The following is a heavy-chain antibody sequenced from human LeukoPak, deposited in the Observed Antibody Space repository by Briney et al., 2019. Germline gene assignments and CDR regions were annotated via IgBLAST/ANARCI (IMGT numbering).Heavy chain of an antibody. CDR3: ARDAQGITMVRGATNWFDP. CDR1: GGTFSSYA. V-gene: IGHV1-69*04. Sequence: ASVKVSCKASGGTFSSYAISWVRQAPGQGLEWMGRIIPILGIANYAQKFQGRVTITADKSTSTAYMELGSLRSEDTAVYYCARDAQGITMVRGATNWFDPWGQGTLVTVSS. D-gene: IGHD3-10*01. J-gene: IGHJ5*02. CDR2: IIPILGIA.